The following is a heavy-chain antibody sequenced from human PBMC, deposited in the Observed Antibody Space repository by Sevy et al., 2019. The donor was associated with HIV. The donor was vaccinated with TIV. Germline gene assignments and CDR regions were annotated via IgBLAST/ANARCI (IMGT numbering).Heavy chain of an antibody. CDR1: GFTFSDYY. D-gene: IGHD2-15*01. CDR3: ARRWNIVVVVAATHRRYNWFDP. J-gene: IGHJ5*02. Sequence: GGSLRLSCAASGFTFSDYYMSWIRQAPGKGLEWVSYISSSGSTIYYAYSVKGRFTISRDNAKNSLYLQMNSLRAEDTAVYYCARRWNIVVVVAATHRRYNWFDPWGQGTLVTVSS. V-gene: IGHV3-11*04. CDR2: ISSSGSTI.